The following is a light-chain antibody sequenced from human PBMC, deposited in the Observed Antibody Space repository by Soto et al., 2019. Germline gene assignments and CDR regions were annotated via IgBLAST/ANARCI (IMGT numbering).Light chain of an antibody. CDR3: CSFAGSVTI. CDR2: EGS. Sequence: QSALTQPASVSGSPGQSITISCNGTSSDIGSYNLVSWYQQHPGKAPKLMIYEGSKRPSGVSNRFSGSKSGNTASLTISGLQAEDEADYYCCSFAGSVTIFGGGTKLTVL. CDR1: SSDIGSYNL. V-gene: IGLV2-23*01. J-gene: IGLJ2*01.